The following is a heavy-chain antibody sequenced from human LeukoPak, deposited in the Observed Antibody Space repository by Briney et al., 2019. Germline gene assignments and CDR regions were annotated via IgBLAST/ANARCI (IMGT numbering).Heavy chain of an antibody. CDR3: ARDGGMGIAATGVDY. CDR2: IYTSGST. CDR1: GGSISSYY. V-gene: IGHV4-4*07. D-gene: IGHD6-13*01. Sequence: SETLSLTCTVSGGSISSYYWSWIRQPAGKGLEWIGRIYTSGSTNYNPTLKSRVTISVDKSKNQFSLKLSSVTAADTAVYYCARDGGMGIAATGVDYWGQGTLVTVSS. J-gene: IGHJ4*02.